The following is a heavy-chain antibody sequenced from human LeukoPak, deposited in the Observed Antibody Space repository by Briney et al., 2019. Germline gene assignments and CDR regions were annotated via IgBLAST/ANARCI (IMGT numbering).Heavy chain of an antibody. J-gene: IGHJ4*02. V-gene: IGHV4-34*01. CDR3: ARGTVVILSYFDY. CDR2: INHSGST. CDR1: GGSFSGYY. Sequence: SETLSLTCAVYGGSFSGYYWSWIRQPPGKGLEWIGEINHSGSTNYNPSLQSRVTISVDTSKNQFSLKLSSVTAADTAVYYCARGTVVILSYFDYWGQRTLVTVSS. D-gene: IGHD3-22*01.